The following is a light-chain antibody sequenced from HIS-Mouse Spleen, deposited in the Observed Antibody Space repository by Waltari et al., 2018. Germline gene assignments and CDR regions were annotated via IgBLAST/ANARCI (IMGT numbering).Light chain of an antibody. V-gene: IGLV3-9*01. Sequence: SYELTQPLSVSVALGQTARITCGGNNIGSQNVHWYQQKPGQAPVLVIYRDSNRHSGIPERFSGSNSGNTATLTISRAQAGDEADYYCQVWDSSTAVFGGGTKLTVL. CDR1: NIGSQN. CDR2: RDS. J-gene: IGLJ2*01. CDR3: QVWDSSTAV.